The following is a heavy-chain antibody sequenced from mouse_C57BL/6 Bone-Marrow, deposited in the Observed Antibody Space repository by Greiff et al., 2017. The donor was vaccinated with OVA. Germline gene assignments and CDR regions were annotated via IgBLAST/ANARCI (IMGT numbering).Heavy chain of an antibody. CDR3: ASHILGSSHYFDY. Sequence: EVQLQESGGDLVKPGGSLKLSCAASGFTFSSYGMSWVRQTPDKRLEWVATISSGGSYTYYPDSVKGRFTISRDNAKNTLYLQMSSLKSEDTAMYYCASHILGSSHYFDYWGQGTPRTVSS. J-gene: IGHJ2*01. D-gene: IGHD1-1*01. CDR2: ISSGGSYT. V-gene: IGHV5-6*01. CDR1: GFTFSSYG.